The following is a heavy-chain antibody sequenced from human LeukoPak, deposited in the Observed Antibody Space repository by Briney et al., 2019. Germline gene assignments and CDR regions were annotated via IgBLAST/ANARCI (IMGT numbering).Heavy chain of an antibody. CDR1: GFSFSNYW. J-gene: IGHJ4*02. CDR3: AKEGIYYDFWSDH. D-gene: IGHD3-3*01. CDR2: TNEHGTII. V-gene: IGHV3-74*01. Sequence: PGGSLRLSCAASGFSFSNYWFHWVRQAPGEGLVWVSRTNEHGTIINYADSVKGRFTISRDNSKNTLYLQMNSLRAEDTVVYYCAKEGIYYDFWSDHWGQGTLVTVSS.